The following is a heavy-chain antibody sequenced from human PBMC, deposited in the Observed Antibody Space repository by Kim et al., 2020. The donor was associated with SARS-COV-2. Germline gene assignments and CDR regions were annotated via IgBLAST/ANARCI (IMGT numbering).Heavy chain of an antibody. J-gene: IGHJ4*02. Sequence: ECVKGLLTISRDISKNTLYLQMNSLIAEDTAVYYCAKAAGQQLVHYYFDYWGQGTLVTVSS. D-gene: IGHD6-13*01. V-gene: IGHV3-23*01. CDR3: AKAAGQQLVHYYFDY.